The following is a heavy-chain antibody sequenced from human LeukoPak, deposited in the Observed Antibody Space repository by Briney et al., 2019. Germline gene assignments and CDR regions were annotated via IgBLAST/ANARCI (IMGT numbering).Heavy chain of an antibody. CDR2: INHGGTT. D-gene: IGHD2-8*02. Sequence: SETLSLTCTVNGGSFSDFYWSWIRQSPGKGLEWIGDINHGGTTNYNPSLKSRVTISVDTSKNQFSLKLTSVTAADTAMYYCAGGSGLHTYCNGGVCINRMDWFGPWGLGTLVTVSS. J-gene: IGHJ5*02. V-gene: IGHV4-34*01. CDR1: GGSFSDFY. CDR3: AGGSGLHTYCNGGVCINRMDWFGP.